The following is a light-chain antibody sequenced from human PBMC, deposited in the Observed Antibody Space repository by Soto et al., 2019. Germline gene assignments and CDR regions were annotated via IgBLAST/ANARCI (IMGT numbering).Light chain of an antibody. Sequence: EIVLTQSPPTLLLSPGKKPSSSSRASQRVGSNLPWYQQKPGQAPRLLIYDASNRATGIPARFSGSGSGTDFTLTISSLEPEDFAVYYCQQRSKWPITFGQGTRLEIK. V-gene: IGKV3-11*01. CDR1: QRVGSN. CDR2: DAS. CDR3: QQRSKWPIT. J-gene: IGKJ5*01.